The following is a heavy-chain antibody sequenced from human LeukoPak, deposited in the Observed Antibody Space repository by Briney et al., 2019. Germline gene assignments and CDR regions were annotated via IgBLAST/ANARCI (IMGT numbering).Heavy chain of an antibody. CDR2: IYTSGST. J-gene: IGHJ4*02. CDR3: ARDRYYYGSGSYYFDY. V-gene: IGHV4-4*07. D-gene: IGHD3-10*01. CDR1: GGSISSYY. Sequence: SETLSLTCTVSGGSISSYYWSWIRQPAGKGLEWIGRIYTSGSTNYNPSLRSRVTMSVDTSKNQFSLKLSSVTAADTAVYYCARDRYYYGSGSYYFDYWGQGTLVTVSS.